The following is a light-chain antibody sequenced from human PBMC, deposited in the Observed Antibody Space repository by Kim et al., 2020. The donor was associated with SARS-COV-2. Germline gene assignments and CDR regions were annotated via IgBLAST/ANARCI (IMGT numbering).Light chain of an antibody. Sequence: QSITISCTGTSRAVGSYNLVSWYQQHPGKAPKLMIYEVSKRPSGVSNRFSGSKSGNTASLTISGLQAEDEADYYCCSYAGSSTFVVFGGGTQLTVL. CDR1: SRAVGSYNL. CDR3: CSYAGSSTFVV. CDR2: EVS. J-gene: IGLJ2*01. V-gene: IGLV2-23*02.